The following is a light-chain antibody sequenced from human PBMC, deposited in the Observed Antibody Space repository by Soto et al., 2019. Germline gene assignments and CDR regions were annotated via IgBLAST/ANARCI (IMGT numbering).Light chain of an antibody. CDR1: SSHIGSNT. CDR2: SNN. V-gene: IGLV1-44*01. J-gene: IGLJ2*01. CDR3: ATWDDSLNGVV. Sequence: QSVLTQPPSASGTPGQRGTISCSGSSSHIGSNTVNWYQQLPGTAPTLLIYSNNQRPSGVPDRFSGSKSGTSASLAISGLQSDDEADYYCATWDDSLNGVVFGGGTQLTVL.